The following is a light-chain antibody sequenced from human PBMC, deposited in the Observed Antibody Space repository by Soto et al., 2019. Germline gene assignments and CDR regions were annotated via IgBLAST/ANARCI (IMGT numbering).Light chain of an antibody. CDR1: QSVSRY. V-gene: IGKV3-11*01. CDR3: QHRSNCPPVA. Sequence: EIVLTQSPATLSLSPGKRATLSCRASQSVSRYLAWYQQKPGQAPRLLIYDAFNRATGIPPRFSGSGSGTDFKLTTSSIEPEDVAVYYCQHRSNCPPVAFGPGTKVESK. J-gene: IGKJ3*01. CDR2: DAF.